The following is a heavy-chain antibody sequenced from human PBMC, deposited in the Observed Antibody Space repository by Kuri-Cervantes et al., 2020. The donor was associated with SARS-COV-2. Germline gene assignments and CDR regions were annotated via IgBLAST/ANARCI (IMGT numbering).Heavy chain of an antibody. Sequence: ASVKVSCKVSGNTLTELPLHWVRQAPGKGLEWMGGFDPEQREIIYAQKFQGRVTMTEDTSTDTAYMELSSLRSEDTAVYYCTSSMGVRGVMGGFDYWGQGTLVTVSS. J-gene: IGHJ4*02. CDR2: FDPEQREI. D-gene: IGHD3-10*01. V-gene: IGHV1-24*01. CDR3: TSSMGVRGVMGGFDY. CDR1: GNTLTELP.